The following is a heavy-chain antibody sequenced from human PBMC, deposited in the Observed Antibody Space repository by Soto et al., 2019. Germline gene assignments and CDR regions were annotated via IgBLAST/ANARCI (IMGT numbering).Heavy chain of an antibody. Sequence: QVQLVQSGAEVKKPGASEKVSCKASGYTFTGYYMHRVRQAPGQGLEWMGWINPNSGHTNYAQKLQGWVTMTRDTSNSTANMELSRLRSNDTAVDYCAEGKAYRSSCNDEGLGALDIWGEGTMVTVSS. CDR3: AEGKAYRSSCNDEGLGALDI. V-gene: IGHV1-2*04. D-gene: IGHD1-1*01. CDR2: INPNSGHT. J-gene: IGHJ3*02. CDR1: GYTFTGYY.